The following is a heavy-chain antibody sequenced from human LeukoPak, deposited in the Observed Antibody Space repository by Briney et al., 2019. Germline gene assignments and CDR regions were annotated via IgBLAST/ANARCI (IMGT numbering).Heavy chain of an antibody. D-gene: IGHD6-6*01. CDR3: AKPSYSSSIAHFDY. Sequence: PGGSLRLSCAASGFTFSSYAMNWVRQAPGKGLEWVSAISGSGGSTYYADSVKGRFTISRDNSKNTLYLQMNSLRAEDTAVYYCAKPSYSSSIAHFDYWGQGTLVTVSS. CDR1: GFTFSSYA. J-gene: IGHJ4*02. V-gene: IGHV3-23*01. CDR2: ISGSGGST.